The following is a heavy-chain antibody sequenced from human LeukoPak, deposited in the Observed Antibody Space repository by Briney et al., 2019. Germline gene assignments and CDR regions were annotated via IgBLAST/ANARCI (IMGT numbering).Heavy chain of an antibody. V-gene: IGHV1-69*04. CDR3: ARVSIDSSSWAFDY. CDR1: GGTFSSYA. D-gene: IGHD6-13*01. CDR2: IIPILGIA. J-gene: IGHJ4*02. Sequence: SVKVSCKASGGTFSSYAISWVRPAPGQGLEWMGRIIPILGIANYAQKFQGRVTITADKSTSTAYMELSSLRSEDTAVYYCARVSIDSSSWAFDYWGQGTLVTVSS.